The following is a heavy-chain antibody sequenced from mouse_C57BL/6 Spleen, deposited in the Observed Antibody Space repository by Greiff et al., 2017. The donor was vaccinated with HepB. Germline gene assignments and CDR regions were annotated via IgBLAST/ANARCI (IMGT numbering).Heavy chain of an antibody. CDR1: GFTFSSYA. Sequence: EVNVVESGGGLVKPGGSLKLSCAASGFTFSSYAMSWVRQTPEKRLEWVATISDGGSYTYYPDNVKGRFTISRDNAKNNLYLQMSHLKSEDTAMYCCARDTVGGKDYFDYWGQGTTLTVSS. D-gene: IGHD1-1*01. V-gene: IGHV5-4*01. J-gene: IGHJ2*01. CDR2: ISDGGSYT. CDR3: ARDTVGGKDYFDY.